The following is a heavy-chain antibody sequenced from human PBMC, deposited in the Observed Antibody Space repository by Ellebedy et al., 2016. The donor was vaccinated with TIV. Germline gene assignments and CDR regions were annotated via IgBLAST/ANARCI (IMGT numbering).Heavy chain of an antibody. V-gene: IGHV4-39*07. CDR3: ARDEYNISWFKY. J-gene: IGHJ4*02. CDR2: MSYSGST. CDR1: GDSISSSVYY. D-gene: IGHD6-13*01. Sequence: MPSETLSLTCTVSGDSISSSVYYWGWIRQPPGKGLEWIGTMSYSGSTYYNPSLKSRVTISVDTSKNQFSLKLSSVTAADAAVYYCARDEYNISWFKYWGQGTLVTVSS.